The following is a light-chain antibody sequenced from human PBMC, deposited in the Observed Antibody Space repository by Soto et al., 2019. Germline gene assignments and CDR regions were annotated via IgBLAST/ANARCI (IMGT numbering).Light chain of an antibody. CDR1: SSNIGSNYD. CDR3: QSYDSDLSAGV. CDR2: GYT. V-gene: IGLV1-40*01. J-gene: IGLJ3*02. Sequence: QSVLTQPHSVSGAPGQTVTISCAGTSSNIGSNYDVHWYQHLPGTAPKLLIFGYTNRPSGVPDRFSGSKSGTSATLAITGLQSEDEPGYYCQSYDSDLSAGVVGGGTKVTVL.